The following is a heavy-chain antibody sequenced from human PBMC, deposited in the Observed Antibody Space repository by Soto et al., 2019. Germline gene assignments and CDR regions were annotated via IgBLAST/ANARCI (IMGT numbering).Heavy chain of an antibody. Sequence: QVQLQESGPGLVKPSQTLSLTCTVSGGSISDGAYYWSWIRQPPGKRLEWIGHVYDSGNTYNNPSLKSRLTISVDTSKNHFSLNLNSATAADTAVYYCARGLSGDKVGQWGQGALGTVSS. D-gene: IGHD2-21*01. CDR3: ARGLSGDKVGQ. CDR2: VYDSGNT. CDR1: GGSISDGAYY. V-gene: IGHV4-30-4*01. J-gene: IGHJ4*02.